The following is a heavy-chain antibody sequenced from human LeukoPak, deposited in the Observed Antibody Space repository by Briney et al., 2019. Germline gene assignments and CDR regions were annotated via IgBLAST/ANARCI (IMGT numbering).Heavy chain of an antibody. CDR1: GGAISSSSYY. V-gene: IGHV4-39*01. J-gene: IGHJ4*02. CDR3: ARDGAAVV. CDR2: IYYSGRT. D-gene: IGHD4/OR15-4a*01. Sequence: SETLSLTCTVSGGAISSSSYYWGWIRQPPGKGLEWIGNIYYSGRTQYNPSLKSRVNIAADTSKNQFSLNVSSVTAADTAVYYCARDGAAVVWGQGTLVTVSS.